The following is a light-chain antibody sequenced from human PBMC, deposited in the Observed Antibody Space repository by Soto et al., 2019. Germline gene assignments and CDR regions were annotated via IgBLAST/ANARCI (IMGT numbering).Light chain of an antibody. V-gene: IGKV3-15*01. CDR2: GAS. Sequence: EIVMTQSPATLSVSPGERATLSCRASQSVSSNSAWYQQKPGQAPRLLIYGASTRATGIPARFSGSGSGTEFTLTISSLQSEDFALYYCQQYNNWPPYTFGQGTKLEIK. CDR1: QSVSSN. CDR3: QQYNNWPPYT. J-gene: IGKJ2*01.